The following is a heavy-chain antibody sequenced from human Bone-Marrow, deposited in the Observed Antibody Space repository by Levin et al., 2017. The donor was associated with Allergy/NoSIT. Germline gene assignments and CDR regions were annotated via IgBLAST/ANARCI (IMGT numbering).Heavy chain of an antibody. D-gene: IGHD3-3*01. V-gene: IGHV3-30*18. Sequence: GGSLRLSCAASGFTFSSYGMHWVRQAPGKGLEWVAVISYDGSNKYYADSVKGRFTISRDNSKNTLYLQMNSLRAEDTAVYYCAKDLTPRVLGFLEWLPMMDVWGQGTTVTVSS. CDR3: AKDLTPRVLGFLEWLPMMDV. CDR2: ISYDGSNK. J-gene: IGHJ6*02. CDR1: GFTFSSYG.